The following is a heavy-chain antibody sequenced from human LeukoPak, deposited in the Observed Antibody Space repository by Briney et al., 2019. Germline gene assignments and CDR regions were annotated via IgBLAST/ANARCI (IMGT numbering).Heavy chain of an antibody. Sequence: PGGSLRLSCAASGFTFSSYSMNWVRQAPGKGLEWGSYISSSSNTIYYADSVKGRFTISRDNAKNSLSLQMNSLSAEDTAVYYCASLVVVPVATGGSFDPWGQGTLVTVSS. CDR2: ISSSSNTI. V-gene: IGHV3-48*04. CDR3: ASLVVVPVATGGSFDP. CDR1: GFTFSSYS. J-gene: IGHJ5*02. D-gene: IGHD2-2*01.